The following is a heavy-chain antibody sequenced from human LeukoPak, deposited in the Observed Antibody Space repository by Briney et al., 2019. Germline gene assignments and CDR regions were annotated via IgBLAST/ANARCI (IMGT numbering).Heavy chain of an antibody. J-gene: IGHJ4*02. CDR3: ARDNEAVTTDGTRWGSLFDY. Sequence: ASVKVSCKASGGTFSGYAISWVRQAPGQGLEWMGGIIPIFGTANYAQKFQGRVTITADESTSTAYMELSSLRSEDTAVYYCARDNEAVTTDGTRWGSLFDYWGQGTLVTVSS. CDR2: IIPIFGTA. D-gene: IGHD4-11*01. CDR1: GGTFSGYA. V-gene: IGHV1-69*01.